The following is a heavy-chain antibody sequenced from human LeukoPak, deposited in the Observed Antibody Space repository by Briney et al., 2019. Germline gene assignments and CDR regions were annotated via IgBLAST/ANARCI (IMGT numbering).Heavy chain of an antibody. CDR3: AKSNPGYSSGWYVGWFDY. CDR2: IYYSGST. Sequence: PSQTLSLTCTVSGGSISSGGYYWSWIRQHPGKGLEWIGYIYYSGSTYYNPSLKSRVTISVDTSKNQFSLKLSSVTAADTAVYYCAKSNPGYSSGWYVGWFDYWGQGTLVTVSS. J-gene: IGHJ4*02. V-gene: IGHV4-31*03. D-gene: IGHD6-19*01. CDR1: GGSISSGGYY.